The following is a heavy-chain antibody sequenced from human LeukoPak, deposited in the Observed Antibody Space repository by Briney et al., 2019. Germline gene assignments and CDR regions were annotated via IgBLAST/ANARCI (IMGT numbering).Heavy chain of an antibody. D-gene: IGHD3-22*01. J-gene: IGHJ4*02. Sequence: GRSLRLSCAASGFTFSSYAMSWVRQAPGKGLEWVSAISGSGGSTYYADSVKGRFTISRDNSKNTLYLQMNSLRAEDTAVYYCAKLGFDVDRRFDYWGQGTLVTVSS. CDR1: GFTFSSYA. CDR3: AKLGFDVDRRFDY. V-gene: IGHV3-23*01. CDR2: ISGSGGST.